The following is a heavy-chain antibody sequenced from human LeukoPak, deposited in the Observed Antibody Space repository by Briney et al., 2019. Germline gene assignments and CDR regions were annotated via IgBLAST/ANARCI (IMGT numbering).Heavy chain of an antibody. CDR2: IYYSGST. CDR1: GGSISSSSYY. CDR3: ARGVRGVIITLPMNY. D-gene: IGHD3-10*01. V-gene: IGHV4-39*01. J-gene: IGHJ4*02. Sequence: SETLSLTCTVSGGSISSSSYYWGWIRQPPGKGLEWIGSIYYSGSTYYNPSLKSRVTISVDTSKNQFSLKLSSVTAADTAVYYCARGVRGVIITLPMNYWGQGTLVTVSS.